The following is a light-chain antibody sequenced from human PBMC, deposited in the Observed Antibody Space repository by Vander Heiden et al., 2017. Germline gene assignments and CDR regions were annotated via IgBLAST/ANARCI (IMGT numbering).Light chain of an antibody. J-gene: IGLJ3*02. CDR1: SSDVGGYNY. CDR2: EVS. Sequence: VSGSPGQSITISCTGTSSDVGGYNYVSWYQQHPGKAPKLMIYEVSNRPSGVSNRFSGSKSGNTASLTISGLQAEDEADYYCSSYTSSSTWVFGGGTKLTVL. CDR3: SSYTSSSTWV. V-gene: IGLV2-14*01.